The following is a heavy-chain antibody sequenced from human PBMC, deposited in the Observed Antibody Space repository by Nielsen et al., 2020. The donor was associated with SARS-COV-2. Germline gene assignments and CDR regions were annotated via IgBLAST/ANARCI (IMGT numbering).Heavy chain of an antibody. CDR2: INHSGST. Sequence: SETLSLTCTVYGGSFSGYYWSWIRQPPGKGLEWIGEINHSGSTNYNPSIKSRVTISVDTSKNQFSLKLSSVTAADTAVYYCARRYSSGWYVFFDYWGQGTLVTVSS. J-gene: IGHJ4*02. V-gene: IGHV4-34*01. CDR1: GGSFSGYY. D-gene: IGHD6-19*01. CDR3: ARRYSSGWYVFFDY.